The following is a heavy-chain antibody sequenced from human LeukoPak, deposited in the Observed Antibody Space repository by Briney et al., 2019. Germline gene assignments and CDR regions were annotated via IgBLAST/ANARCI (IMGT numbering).Heavy chain of an antibody. CDR1: GGSFSGYY. J-gene: IGHJ5*02. CDR3: ARDQGGRPLSDFWSGYRPDNWFDP. Sequence: SETLSLTCAVYGGSFSGYYWNWIRQPPGKGLEWIGEINHSGSTNYNPSLKSRVTISIDTSKNQFSLKLSSVTAADTAVYYCARDQGGRPLSDFWSGYRPDNWFDPWGQGTLVTVSS. V-gene: IGHV4-34*01. D-gene: IGHD3-3*01. CDR2: INHSGST.